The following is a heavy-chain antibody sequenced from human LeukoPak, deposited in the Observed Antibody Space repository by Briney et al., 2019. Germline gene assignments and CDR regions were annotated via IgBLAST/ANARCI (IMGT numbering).Heavy chain of an antibody. CDR2: INPNSGGT. D-gene: IGHD3-22*01. Sequence: ASVKVSCKASGYTFTGYYMHWVRQAPGQGLEWMGWINPNSGGTNYAQKFQGRVTMTRDTSISTAYMELSRLRSDDTAVYYCARLRSYDSSGSQPWGQGTLVTVSS. CDR1: GYTFTGYY. J-gene: IGHJ5*02. V-gene: IGHV1-2*02. CDR3: ARLRSYDSSGSQP.